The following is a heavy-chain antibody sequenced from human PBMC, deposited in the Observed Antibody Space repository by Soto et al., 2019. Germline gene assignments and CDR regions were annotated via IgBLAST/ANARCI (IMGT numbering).Heavy chain of an antibody. D-gene: IGHD1-1*01. CDR2: LYDVDGS. V-gene: IGHV3-53*01. J-gene: IGHJ3*01. Sequence: DVQLVESGGGLMQPGGSLGLSCAASGPPVGGKKNVAGVRRPPGKGLEWVSALYDVDGSFYADSVKGRFTTSSDSSKTTVYLQMNGLRPDDTAVYYCATWHEREHAYDVWGQGTTVTVSS. CDR3: ATWHEREHAYDV. CDR1: GPPVGGKK.